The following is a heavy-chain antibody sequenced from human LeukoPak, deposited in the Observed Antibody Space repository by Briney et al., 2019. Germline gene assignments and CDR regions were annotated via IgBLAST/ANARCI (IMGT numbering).Heavy chain of an antibody. J-gene: IGHJ4*02. V-gene: IGHV3-30-3*01. D-gene: IGHD1-7*01. CDR1: GFTFSDCS. CDR3: ASGPLTGTTNY. CDR2: ISYDGITK. Sequence: PGRSLRLSCAASGFTFSDCSMHWVRQAPGKGLECGAVISYDGITKYYADSVKGRFTISRENSKNTLYLQMNSLRGEDTAVYYCASGPLTGTTNYWGQGTLVTVSS.